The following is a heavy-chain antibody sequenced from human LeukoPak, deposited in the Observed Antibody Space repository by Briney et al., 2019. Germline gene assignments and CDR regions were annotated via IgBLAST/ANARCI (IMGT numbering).Heavy chain of an antibody. CDR3: AMGGLGSIAARGNDAFDI. CDR2: IWYDGSNK. Sequence: PGRSLRLSCAASGFTFSSYGMHWVRQAPGKGLEWVAVIWYDGSNKYYADSVKGRFTISRDNSKNTLYLQMNSLRAEDTAVYYCAMGGLGSIAARGNDAFDIWGQGTMVTVSS. V-gene: IGHV3-33*01. CDR1: GFTFSSYG. J-gene: IGHJ3*02. D-gene: IGHD6-6*01.